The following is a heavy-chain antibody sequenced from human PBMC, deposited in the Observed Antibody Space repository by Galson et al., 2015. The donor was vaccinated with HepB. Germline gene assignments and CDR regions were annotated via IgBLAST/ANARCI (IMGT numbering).Heavy chain of an antibody. CDR2: ISYDGSNK. CDR1: GFPFSSYA. CDR3: ARGSYDILTGYPDYYYYGMDV. Sequence: LRLSCAASGFPFSSYAMHWVRQAPGKGLEWVAVISYDGSNKYYADSVKGRFTISRDNSKNTLYLQMNSLRAEDTAVYYCARGSYDILTGYPDYYYYGMDVWGQGTTVTVSS. D-gene: IGHD3-9*01. J-gene: IGHJ6*02. V-gene: IGHV3-30*04.